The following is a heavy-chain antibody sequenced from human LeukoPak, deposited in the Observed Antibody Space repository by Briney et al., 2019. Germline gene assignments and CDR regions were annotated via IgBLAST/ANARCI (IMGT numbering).Heavy chain of an antibody. CDR3: ATGPYDSTYWGFDY. V-gene: IGHV1-24*01. D-gene: IGHD3-22*01. CDR2: FDTEDGET. J-gene: IGHJ4*02. CDR1: GYTLTELS. Sequence: ASVKVSCKVSGYTLTELSMHWVRQAPGKGLEWMGGFDTEDGETIYAQKFQGRVTMTEDTSTDTAYMELSSLRSEDTAVYYCATGPYDSTYWGFDYWGQGTLVTVSS.